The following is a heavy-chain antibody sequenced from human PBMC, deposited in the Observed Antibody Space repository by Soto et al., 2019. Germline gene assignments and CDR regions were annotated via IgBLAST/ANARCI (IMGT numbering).Heavy chain of an antibody. CDR3: AETYRFDS. V-gene: IGHV4-34*01. D-gene: IGHD1-1*01. J-gene: IGHJ4*02. Sequence: QVQLQQWGAGLLKPSETLSLTCAVYGGSFSAYYWSWIRQPPGKGLEWIGQLNHSGSTNYNPSLSSRVTISVDTSKNQFSLKLSSVTAEDTAVYYCAETYRFDSWGRGALVTVSS. CDR1: GGSFSAYY. CDR2: LNHSGST.